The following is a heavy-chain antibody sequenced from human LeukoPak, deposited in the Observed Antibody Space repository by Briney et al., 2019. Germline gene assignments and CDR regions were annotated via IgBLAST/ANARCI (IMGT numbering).Heavy chain of an antibody. CDR2: IGTYKVNT. Sequence: ASVKVSCKTSGYTFTSDGISWVRQAPGQGLEWMGWIGTYKVNTNYAQMFQGRVTMTTDTSTSTAYMELKNLRSDDTAVYYCAMTPGMVVVKTFYCMDVWGQGTTVTVSS. CDR3: AMTPGMVVVKTFYCMDV. D-gene: IGHD3-22*01. V-gene: IGHV1-18*01. CDR1: GYTFTSDG. J-gene: IGHJ6*02.